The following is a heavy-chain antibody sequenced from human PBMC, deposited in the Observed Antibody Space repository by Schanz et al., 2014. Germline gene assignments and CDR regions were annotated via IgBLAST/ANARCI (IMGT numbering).Heavy chain of an antibody. J-gene: IGHJ6*02. V-gene: IGHV1-69*04. CDR3: ARDRGAFWEQWLVPGYNYGMDV. Sequence: QVQLVQSGAEVKKPGSSVKVSCKASGGTFSNYAISWVRQAPGQGLEWMGRVIPIVAIANYAQKFQGRVTIIAGKTTNTTYMEMSSLRSEDTAVYYCARDRGAFWEQWLVPGYNYGMDVWGRGTTVTVSS. CDR2: VIPIVAIA. CDR1: GGTFSNYA. D-gene: IGHD6-19*01.